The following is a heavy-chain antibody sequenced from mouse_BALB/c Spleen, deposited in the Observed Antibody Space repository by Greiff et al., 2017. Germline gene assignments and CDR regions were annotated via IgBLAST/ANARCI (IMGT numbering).Heavy chain of an antibody. D-gene: IGHD2-1*01. J-gene: IGHJ2*01. CDR1: GFTFSSYG. V-gene: IGHV5-6-3*01. Sequence: DVKLVESGGGLVQPGGSLKLSCAASGFTFSSYGMSWVRQTPDKRLELVATINSNGGSTYYPDSVKGRFTISRDNAKNTLYLQMSSLKSEDTAMYYCARGYLLWEYYFDYWGQGTTLTVSS. CDR3: ARGYLLWEYYFDY. CDR2: INSNGGST.